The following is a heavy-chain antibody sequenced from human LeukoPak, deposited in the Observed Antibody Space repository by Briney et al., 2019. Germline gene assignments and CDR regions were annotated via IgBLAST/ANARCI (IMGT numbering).Heavy chain of an antibody. V-gene: IGHV3-23*01. Sequence: GGSLRLSCAASGFTFSSYAMSWVRQAPGKGLEWVSAISGSGGSTYYADSVKGRFTISRDNSKNTLYLQMNSLRAEDTAVYYCAKGSSGARGYSYGPTDFDYWGQGTLVTVS. CDR2: ISGSGGST. CDR1: GFTFSSYA. CDR3: AKGSSGARGYSYGPTDFDY. J-gene: IGHJ4*02. D-gene: IGHD5-18*01.